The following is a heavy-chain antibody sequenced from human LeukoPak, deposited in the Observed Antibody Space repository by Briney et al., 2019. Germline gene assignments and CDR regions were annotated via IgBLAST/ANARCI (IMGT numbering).Heavy chain of an antibody. CDR3: ARGGSSSWYPTAIDY. V-gene: IGHV1-46*01. Sequence: ASVKVSCKASGYTFTSYYMHWVRQAPGQGLEWMGIINPSGGSTSYAQKFQGRVTITRDTSASTAYMELSRLRSDDTAVYYCARGGSSSWYPTAIDYWGQGTLVTVSS. J-gene: IGHJ4*02. CDR1: GYTFTSYY. D-gene: IGHD6-13*01. CDR2: INPSGGST.